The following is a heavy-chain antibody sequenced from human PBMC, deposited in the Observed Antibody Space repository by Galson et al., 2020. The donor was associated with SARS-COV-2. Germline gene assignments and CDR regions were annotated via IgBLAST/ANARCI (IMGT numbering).Heavy chain of an antibody. D-gene: IGHD3-16*02. Sequence: AGSLRLSCAASGFTFSSYAMHWVRQAPGKGLEWVAVISYDGSNKYYADSVKGRFTISRDTSKNTLYLQMNSLRAEDTAVYYCASYDYVWGSYPLYGMDVWGQGTTVTVSS. CDR3: ASYDYVWGSYPLYGMDV. J-gene: IGHJ6*02. V-gene: IGHV3-30-3*01. CDR1: GFTFSSYA. CDR2: ISYDGSNK.